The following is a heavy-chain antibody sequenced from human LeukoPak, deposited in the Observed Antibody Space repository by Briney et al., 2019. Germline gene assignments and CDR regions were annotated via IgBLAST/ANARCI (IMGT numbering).Heavy chain of an antibody. CDR1: GGSISSSSYY. J-gene: IGHJ4*02. D-gene: IGHD3-3*01. CDR3: ARLGSDTYYDFWSGYESSFDY. Sequence: PSETLSLTCTVPGGSISSSSYYWGWIRQPPGKGLEWIGSIYYSGSTYYNPSLKSRVTISVDTSKNQFSLKLGSVTAADTAVYYCARLGSDTYYDFWSGYESSFDYWGQGTLVTVSS. CDR2: IYYSGST. V-gene: IGHV4-39*01.